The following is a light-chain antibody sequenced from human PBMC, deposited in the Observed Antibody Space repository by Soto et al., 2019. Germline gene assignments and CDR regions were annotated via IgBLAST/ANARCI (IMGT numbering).Light chain of an antibody. V-gene: IGLV2-8*01. CDR3: SSYAGSNNFV. CDR1: SSDVGGYNY. CDR2: EVN. J-gene: IGLJ1*01. Sequence: QSALTQPPSASGSPGQSVTISCTGTSSDVGGYNYVSWYQQHPHKAPKLMIYEVNKRPSGVPDRFSGSKSGNTASLTVSGLQAEDEADYYCSSYAGSNNFVFGTGTKVTVL.